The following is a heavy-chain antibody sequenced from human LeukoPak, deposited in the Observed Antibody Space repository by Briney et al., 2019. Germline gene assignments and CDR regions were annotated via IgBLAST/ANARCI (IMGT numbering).Heavy chain of an antibody. CDR2: INHSGST. Sequence: SETLSLTCAVYGGSFSGYYWSWIRQPPGKGREWIGEINHSGSTNYNPSLKSRVTISVDTSKNQFSLKLSSVTAADTAVYYCARLLGRYSLRSGFYYYYYYMDVWGKGTTVTVSS. CDR1: GGSFSGYY. CDR3: ARLLGRYSLRSGFYYYYYYMDV. V-gene: IGHV4-34*01. J-gene: IGHJ6*03. D-gene: IGHD5-18*01.